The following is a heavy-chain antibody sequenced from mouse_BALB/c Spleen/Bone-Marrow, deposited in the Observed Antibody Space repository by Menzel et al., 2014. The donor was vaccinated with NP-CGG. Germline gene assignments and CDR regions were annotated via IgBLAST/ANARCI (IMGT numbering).Heavy chain of an antibody. CDR3: ASVYDYGRGYAMDY. V-gene: IGHV1-80*01. CDR1: GYAFSNYG. J-gene: IGHJ4*01. CDR2: IYPGDGET. Sequence: VQLQQSGAELVRPGSSVKISCKASGYAFSNYGMNWVKQRPGQGLEWIGQIYPGDGETNYNGEFEGRVTLTADKSSSTAYMQVSSLTSKDSAVYFCASVYDYGRGYAMDYWGQGTSVTVSS. D-gene: IGHD2-4*01.